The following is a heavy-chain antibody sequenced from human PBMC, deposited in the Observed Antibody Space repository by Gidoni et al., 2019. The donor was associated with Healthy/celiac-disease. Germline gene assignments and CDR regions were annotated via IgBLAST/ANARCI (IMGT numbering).Heavy chain of an antibody. Sequence: EVQLVESGGGLVQTGRSLRLSCTASGFTFDDYDMHWFRQAPGKCLDWVSGISLNSGSIGYADSVKGRFTISRDNAKNSLYLQMNSLRAEDTALYYCAKVSSGWYYFDYWGQGTLVTVSS. J-gene: IGHJ4*02. CDR3: AKVSSGWYYFDY. V-gene: IGHV3-9*01. CDR2: ISLNSGSI. CDR1: GFTFDDYD. D-gene: IGHD6-19*01.